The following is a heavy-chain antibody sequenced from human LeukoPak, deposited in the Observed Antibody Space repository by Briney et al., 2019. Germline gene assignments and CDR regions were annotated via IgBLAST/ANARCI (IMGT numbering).Heavy chain of an antibody. V-gene: IGHV3-11*04. CDR1: GFTFSDYY. D-gene: IGHD6-6*01. J-gene: IGHJ4*02. Sequence: GGSLRLSCAASGFTFSDYYMSWIRQAPGTGLEWVSYISSSGSTIYYADSVKGRFTISRDNAKNSLYLQMNSLRAEDTAVYYCAVAARGLIRIDYWGQGTLVTVSS. CDR2: ISSSGSTI. CDR3: AVAARGLIRIDY.